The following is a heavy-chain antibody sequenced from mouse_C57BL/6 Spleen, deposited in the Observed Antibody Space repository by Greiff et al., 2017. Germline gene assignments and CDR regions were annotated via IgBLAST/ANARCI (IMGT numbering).Heavy chain of an antibody. D-gene: IGHD2-3*01. V-gene: IGHV1-64*01. CDR1: GYTFTSYW. CDR2: IHPKSGST. Sequence: VQLQQPGAELVKPGASVKLSCKASGYTFTSYWMHWVKQRPGQGLEWIGMIHPKSGSTNYNEKFKSKATLTVDKSSSTAYMQLSSLTSEDSAVYYCATSYDGYRWFAYWGQGTLVTVSA. CDR3: ATSYDGYRWFAY. J-gene: IGHJ3*01.